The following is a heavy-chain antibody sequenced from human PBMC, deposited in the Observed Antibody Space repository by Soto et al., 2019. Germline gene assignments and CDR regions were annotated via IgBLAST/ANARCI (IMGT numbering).Heavy chain of an antibody. CDR3: ARSSGGVFGFIIQGSRWLAP. CDR1: ADTFTSYY. Sequence: ASVKVSCQAPADTFTSYYIHWVRQAPGDGLEWMGIINPNGGSRRFAQTFQGRITIPPDTPPSTVSMELRSLRSVDPADYYLARSSGGVFGFIIQGSRWLAPWGQGNLVTVSS. CDR2: INPNGGSR. V-gene: IGHV1-46*01. D-gene: IGHD3-16*02. J-gene: IGHJ5*02.